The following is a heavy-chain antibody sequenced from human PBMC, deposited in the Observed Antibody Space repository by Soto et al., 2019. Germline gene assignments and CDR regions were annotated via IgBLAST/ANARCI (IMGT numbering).Heavy chain of an antibody. CDR2: IYYSGRT. CDR1: GGSISSGGYY. Sequence: LTCTVSGGSISSGGYYWSWIRQHPGKGLEWIGYIYYSGRTYYNPSLHSRVSIAVDTTENQFSLKLTSVTAADTSVYYCARGSFSSSSSWFDPWGRGTLVTVSS. J-gene: IGHJ5*02. V-gene: IGHV4-31*03. CDR3: ARGSFSSSSSWFDP. D-gene: IGHD6-6*01.